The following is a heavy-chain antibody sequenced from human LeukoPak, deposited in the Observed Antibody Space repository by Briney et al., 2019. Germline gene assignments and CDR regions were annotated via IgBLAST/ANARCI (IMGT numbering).Heavy chain of an antibody. CDR3: AKPPGIAADWYFDL. D-gene: IGHD6-13*01. Sequence: SVKVSCKASGGTFSSYAISWVRQAPGQGLEWMGGIIPIFGTATYAQKFQGRVTITADESTSTAYMELSSLRSEDTAVYYCAKPPGIAADWYFDLWGRGTLVTVSS. CDR1: GGTFSSYA. J-gene: IGHJ2*01. CDR2: IIPIFGTA. V-gene: IGHV1-69*13.